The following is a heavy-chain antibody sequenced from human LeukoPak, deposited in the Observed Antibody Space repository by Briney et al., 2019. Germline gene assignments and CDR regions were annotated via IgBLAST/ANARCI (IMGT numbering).Heavy chain of an antibody. V-gene: IGHV4-59*12. J-gene: IGHJ5*02. CDR2: IYYSGST. Sequence: SEALSLTCTVSGGSIGSYYWSWIRQPPGKGLEWIGYIYYSGSTNYNPSLKSRVTISVDTSKNQFSLKLSSVTAADTAVYYCARDENGYVWGSFRAWGQGTLVTVSS. CDR3: ARDENGYVWGSFRA. D-gene: IGHD3-16*02. CDR1: GGSIGSYY.